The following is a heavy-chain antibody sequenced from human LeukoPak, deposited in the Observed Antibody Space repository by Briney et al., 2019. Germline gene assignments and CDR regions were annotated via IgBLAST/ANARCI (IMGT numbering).Heavy chain of an antibody. CDR3: ARDRYYGSGSPEGFDAFDI. J-gene: IGHJ3*02. CDR1: GGTFSSYA. Sequence: GSSVKVSCKASGGTFSSYAIGWVQQAPGQGLEWMGGIIPIFGTANYAQKFQGRVTITADKSTSTAYMELSSLRSEDTAVYYCARDRYYGSGSPEGFDAFDIWGQGTMVTVSS. CDR2: IIPIFGTA. V-gene: IGHV1-69*06. D-gene: IGHD3-10*01.